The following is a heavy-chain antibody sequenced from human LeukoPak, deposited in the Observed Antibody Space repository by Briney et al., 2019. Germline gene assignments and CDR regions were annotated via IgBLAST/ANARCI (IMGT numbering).Heavy chain of an antibody. CDR3: ARFLRNYWYSDY. J-gene: IGHJ4*02. D-gene: IGHD1-7*01. CDR1: GFTFSSYS. V-gene: IGHV3-48*02. Sequence: GGSLRLSCAAPGFTFSSYSMNWVRQAPGKGLEWISQITSSNTIYYADSVKGRFTISRDNDMNSLFLQMNSLTDEDTAMYYCARFLRNYWYSDYWGQGTLVTVSS. CDR2: ITSSNTI.